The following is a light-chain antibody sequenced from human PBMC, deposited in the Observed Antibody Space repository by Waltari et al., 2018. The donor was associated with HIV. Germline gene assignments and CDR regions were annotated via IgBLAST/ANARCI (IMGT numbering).Light chain of an antibody. J-gene: IGLJ2*01. CDR3: QVWDGDSNHVV. V-gene: IGLV3-21*04. Sequence: SYMLTQPPSVSVTPGETARITCEGDNIGSRRVPRYQQKAGQAPVLVIYYDIDRPSGLPERFSGSNSDNTATLTISRVEAGDEADYYCQVWDGDSNHVVFGGGTKLTVI. CDR1: NIGSRR. CDR2: YDI.